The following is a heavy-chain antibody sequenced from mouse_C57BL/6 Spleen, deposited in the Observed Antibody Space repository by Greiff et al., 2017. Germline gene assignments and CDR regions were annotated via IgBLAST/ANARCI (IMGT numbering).Heavy chain of an antibody. CDR2: ISYDGSN. CDR1: GYSITSGYY. CDR3: AREGDYDGMDY. Sequence: EVKLMESGPGLVKPSQSLSLTCSVTGYSITSGYYWNWIRQFPGNKLEWMGYISYDGSNNYNPSLKNRISITRDTSKNQFFLKLNSVTTEDTATYYCAREGDYDGMDYWGQGTSVTVSS. V-gene: IGHV3-6*01. J-gene: IGHJ4*01.